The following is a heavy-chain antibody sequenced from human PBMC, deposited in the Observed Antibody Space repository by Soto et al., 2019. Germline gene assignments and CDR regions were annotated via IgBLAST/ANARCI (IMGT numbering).Heavy chain of an antibody. CDR3: ARHGFYGDYASNYFDP. Sequence: GESLKISCEGFGYNFATYWIAWVRQMPGKGLEYMGIIYPGDSDSRYSPSFQGQVTFSADKSISTAYMQWSSLKASDTAMYYCARHGFYGDYASNYFDPWGQGTLATVSS. CDR1: GYNFATYW. CDR2: IYPGDSDS. V-gene: IGHV5-51*01. J-gene: IGHJ5*02. D-gene: IGHD4-17*01.